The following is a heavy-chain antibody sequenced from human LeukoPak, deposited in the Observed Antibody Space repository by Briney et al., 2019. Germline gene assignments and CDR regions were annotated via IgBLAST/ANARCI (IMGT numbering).Heavy chain of an antibody. CDR3: ARALVEMATIA. V-gene: IGHV4-34*01. Sequence: PSETLSLTCAVYGGSFSGYYWSWIRQPPGKGLEWIGEINHSGSTNYNPSLKSRVTISVDTSKNQFSLKLSSVTAADTAVYYCARALVEMATIAWGQGTLVTVSS. CDR1: GGSFSGYY. J-gene: IGHJ5*02. D-gene: IGHD5-24*01. CDR2: INHSGST.